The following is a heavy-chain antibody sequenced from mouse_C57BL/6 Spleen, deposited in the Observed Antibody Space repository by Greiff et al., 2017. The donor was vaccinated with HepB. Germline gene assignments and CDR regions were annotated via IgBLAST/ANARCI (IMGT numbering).Heavy chain of an antibody. V-gene: IGHV2-2*01. J-gene: IGHJ4*01. Sequence: VKLMESGPGLVQPSQSLSITCTVSGFSLTSYGVHWVRQSLGKGLEWLGVIWSGGSTDYNAAFISRLSISKDNSKSQVFFKMNSLQADDTAIYYSARDGKDAMDYWGQGTPVTVSS. D-gene: IGHD1-1*01. CDR3: ARDGKDAMDY. CDR1: GFSLTSYG. CDR2: IWSGGST.